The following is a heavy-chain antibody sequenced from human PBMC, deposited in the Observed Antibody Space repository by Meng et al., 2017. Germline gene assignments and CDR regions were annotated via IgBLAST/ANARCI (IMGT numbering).Heavy chain of an antibody. CDR2: IYWDDDK. V-gene: IGHV2-5*02. J-gene: IGHJ5*02. D-gene: IGHD2-21*02. CDR3: AHRRGDSREGWFDP. CDR1: GFSLSNSGVG. Sequence: TLNEFCPTLLHPPQTLTLTCTFSGFSLSNSGVGVGWIRQPPGKALELLALIYWDDDKRYSPSLKSRLTITKDTSKNQVVLTMTNMDPVDTATYYCAHRRGDSREGWFDPWGQGTLVTVSS.